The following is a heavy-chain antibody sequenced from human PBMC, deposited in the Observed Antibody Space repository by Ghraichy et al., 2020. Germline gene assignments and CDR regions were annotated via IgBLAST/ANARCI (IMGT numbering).Heavy chain of an antibody. Sequence: GGSLRLSCAASGFTFSSYSMNWVRQAPGKGLEWVSSISRSSSYIYYADSVKGRFTIYRDNAKNLLYLQMNSLRAEDTAVYFCARQGWGNYYDSSGSADYYYTGMDVWGQGTTVTVS. D-gene: IGHD3-22*01. V-gene: IGHV3-21*01. CDR2: ISRSSSYI. CDR3: ARQGWGNYYDSSGSADYYYTGMDV. J-gene: IGHJ6*02. CDR1: GFTFSSYS.